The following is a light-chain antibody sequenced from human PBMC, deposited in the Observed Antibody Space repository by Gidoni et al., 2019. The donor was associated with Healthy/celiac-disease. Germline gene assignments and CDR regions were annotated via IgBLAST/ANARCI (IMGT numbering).Light chain of an antibody. CDR2: GNS. J-gene: IGLJ2*01. CDR3: QSYDSSLSL. Sequence: QSVLTQPPSVSGPPGQRVTISCTGSSSNIGAGYDVHWSQQLPGTAPKLLIYGNSNRPSGVPDRFSGSKSGTSASLAITGLQAEDEADYYCQSYDSSLSLFGGGTKLTVL. V-gene: IGLV1-40*01. CDR1: SSNIGAGYD.